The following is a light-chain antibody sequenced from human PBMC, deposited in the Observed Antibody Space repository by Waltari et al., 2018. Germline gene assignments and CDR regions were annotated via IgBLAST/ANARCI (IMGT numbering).Light chain of an antibody. CDR3: QQYYSTPWT. V-gene: IGKV4-1*01. CDR1: SVLYSPNNKND. Sequence: SVLYSPNNKNDLAWYQQKPGQPPRLLIYWASTRESGVPDRFSGSGSGTDFTLTISSLQAEDVAVYYCQQYYSTPWTFGQGTKVEIK. J-gene: IGKJ1*01. CDR2: WAS.